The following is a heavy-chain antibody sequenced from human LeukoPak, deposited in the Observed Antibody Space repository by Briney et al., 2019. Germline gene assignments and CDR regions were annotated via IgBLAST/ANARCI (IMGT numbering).Heavy chain of an antibody. V-gene: IGHV3-33*01. CDR1: GFTFSSHG. CDR2: IWYDGSNK. J-gene: IGHJ3*02. D-gene: IGHD6-19*01. CDR3: ARGRGSGWYDAFDI. Sequence: GGSLKLSCAASGFTFSSHGMHWVRQAPGKGLEWVAVIWYDGSNKFYADSVRGRFTISRDNSKNTLYVQMNSLRAEDTAVYYCARGRGSGWYDAFDIWGQGTMVTVSS.